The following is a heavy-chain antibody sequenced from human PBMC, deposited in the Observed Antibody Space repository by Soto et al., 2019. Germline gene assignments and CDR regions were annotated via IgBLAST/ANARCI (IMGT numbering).Heavy chain of an antibody. Sequence: GESLKISCRGSGYRFTTYWIGWVRQMPGKGLEWMGIIYPTDSDTRYSPSFQGQVTISADKSINTAYLQWSSLKASDTAMYYCARRSGDRSRSYGLDVWGQGTTVTVSS. CDR2: IYPTDSDT. J-gene: IGHJ6*02. V-gene: IGHV5-51*01. CDR3: ARRSGDRSRSYGLDV. D-gene: IGHD3-10*01. CDR1: GYRFTTYW.